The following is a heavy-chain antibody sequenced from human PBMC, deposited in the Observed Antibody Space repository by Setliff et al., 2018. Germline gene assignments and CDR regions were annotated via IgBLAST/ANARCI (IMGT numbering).Heavy chain of an antibody. CDR3: AGQGPIFGSGLIPGFDQ. Sequence: GGSLRLSCVASGITFTSYAMSWVRQAPGKGLEWVSTVSVSGDNTYYTDSVKGRFTTSRDNTKNTVSLQMSSLRADDTAIYFCAGQGPIFGSGLIPGFDQWGQGTMVTVSS. J-gene: IGHJ4*02. V-gene: IGHV3-23*01. D-gene: IGHD3-3*01. CDR2: VSVSGDNT. CDR1: GITFTSYA.